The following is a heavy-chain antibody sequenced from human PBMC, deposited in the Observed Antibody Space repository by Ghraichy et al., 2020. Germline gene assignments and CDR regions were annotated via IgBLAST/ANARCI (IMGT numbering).Heavy chain of an antibody. J-gene: IGHJ5*02. CDR2: ISGSGGST. V-gene: IGHV3-23*01. CDR1: GFTFSSYA. Sequence: GGSLRLSCAASGFTFSSYAMSWVRQAPGKGLEWVSAISGSGGSTYYADSVKGRFTISRDNSKNTLYLQMNSLRAEDTAVYYCAKDPVPRGDYGSGSHWDNWFDPWGQGTLVTVSS. D-gene: IGHD3-10*01. CDR3: AKDPVPRGDYGSGSHWDNWFDP.